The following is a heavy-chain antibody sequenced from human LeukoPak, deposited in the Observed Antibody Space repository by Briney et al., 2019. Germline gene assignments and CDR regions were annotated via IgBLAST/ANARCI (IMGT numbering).Heavy chain of an antibody. CDR2: IYPGDSDT. Sequence: GASLKISCTGSGSTFSNYWIGWVRQMPGEGLQWMGIIYPGDSDTRYNPSFQGQVTISADKSISTAYLHLSSLKASDTAMYYCAKLPYYYDSTRYGPFDIWGQGTMVTVSS. CDR1: GSTFSNYW. D-gene: IGHD3-22*01. CDR3: AKLPYYYDSTRYGPFDI. J-gene: IGHJ3*02. V-gene: IGHV5-51*01.